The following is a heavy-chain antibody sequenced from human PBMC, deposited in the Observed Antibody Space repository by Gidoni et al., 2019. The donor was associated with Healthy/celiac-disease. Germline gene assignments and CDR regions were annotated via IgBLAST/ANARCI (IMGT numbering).Heavy chain of an antibody. D-gene: IGHD3-10*01. J-gene: IGHJ5*02. Sequence: QVQLVQSGAEVKKPGSSVKVSCKASGGTFSSYAISWVRQAPGQGLEWMGGIIPIFGTANYAQKFQGRVTITADESTSTAYMELSSLRSEDTALYYCAVNYPRLLLFFGWFDPWGQGTLVTVSS. CDR3: AVNYPRLLLFFGWFDP. CDR2: IIPIFGTA. CDR1: GGTFSSYA. V-gene: IGHV1-69*01.